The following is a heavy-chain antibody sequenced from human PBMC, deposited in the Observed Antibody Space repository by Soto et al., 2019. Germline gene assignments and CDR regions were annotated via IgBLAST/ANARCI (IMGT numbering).Heavy chain of an antibody. CDR1: GGTFSSYA. CDR3: ARDRGYSGFALRYGMDV. Sequence: VKVSCKASGGTFSSYAISWVRQAPGQGLEWMGGIIPIFGTANYAQKFQGRVTITADESTSTAYMELSSLRSEDTAVYYCARDRGYSGFALRYGMDVWGQGTTVTVSS. J-gene: IGHJ6*02. V-gene: IGHV1-69*13. CDR2: IIPIFGTA. D-gene: IGHD5-12*01.